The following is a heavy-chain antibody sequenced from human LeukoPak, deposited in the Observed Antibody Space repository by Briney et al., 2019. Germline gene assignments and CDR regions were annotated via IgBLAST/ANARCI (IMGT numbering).Heavy chain of an antibody. CDR3: AKDGYVSWAYQLSHFDY. J-gene: IGHJ4*02. CDR1: AFTLSSYT. V-gene: IGHV3-23*01. D-gene: IGHD2-2*03. CDR2: ISNSGGST. Sequence: QPGGSLRLSCAASAFTLSSYTMSWVRQAPGKGLEWVSAISNSGGSTYYADSVKGRFTISRDNSKNTLYLQMNSLRAEDTAVYYCAKDGYVSWAYQLSHFDYWGQGTLVTVSS.